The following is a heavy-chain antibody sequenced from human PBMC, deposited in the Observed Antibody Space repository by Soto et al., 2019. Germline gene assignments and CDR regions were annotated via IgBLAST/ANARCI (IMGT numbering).Heavy chain of an antibody. Sequence: SETLSLTCTVSSGSISVGDYYWSCLRQPPGKGLEWIGYIFYSGGTHYNPSLKSRVTISVDTSKNQFSLKLYSVTAADTAVYYCARGRFGEIHDYWGQGSLVTVSS. V-gene: IGHV4-30-4*01. CDR2: IFYSGGT. CDR3: ARGRFGEIHDY. J-gene: IGHJ4*02. CDR1: SGSISVGDYY. D-gene: IGHD3-10*01.